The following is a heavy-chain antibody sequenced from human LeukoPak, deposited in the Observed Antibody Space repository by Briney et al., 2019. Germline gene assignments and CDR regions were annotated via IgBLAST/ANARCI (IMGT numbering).Heavy chain of an antibody. Sequence: SETLSLTCTVSGGSISSGDYYWSWIRQPPGKGLEWIGYIYYSGSTYYNPSLKSRVTISVDTSKNQFSLKLSSVTAADTAVYYCARDQGSSSWPHDAFDIWGQGTMVTVSS. CDR3: ARDQGSSSWPHDAFDI. J-gene: IGHJ3*02. CDR2: IYYSGST. CDR1: GGSISSGDYY. V-gene: IGHV4-30-4*08. D-gene: IGHD2-2*01.